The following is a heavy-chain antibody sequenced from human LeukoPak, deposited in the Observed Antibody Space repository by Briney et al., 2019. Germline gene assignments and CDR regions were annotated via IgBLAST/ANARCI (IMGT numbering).Heavy chain of an antibody. V-gene: IGHV3-21*01. D-gene: IGHD3-10*01. CDR2: ISSSSSSI. J-gene: IGHJ3*02. CDR3: ARDGRIRGAFDI. CDR1: GFTFSSYS. Sequence: PGGSLRLSCAASGFTFSSYSMNWVRQAPGKGLEWVSSISSSSSSIYYADSVKGRFTISRDNAKNSLYLQMNSLRAEDTAVYYCARDGRIRGAFDIWGQGTMVTVSS.